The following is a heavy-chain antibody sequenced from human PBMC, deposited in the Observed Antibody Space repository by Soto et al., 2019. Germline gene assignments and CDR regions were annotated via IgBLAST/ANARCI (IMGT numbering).Heavy chain of an antibody. CDR3: ARVSDRYCSGGSCNNWFDP. V-gene: IGHV6-1*01. CDR2: TYYRSKWYN. Sequence: SQTLSLTCAISGDSVSSNSAAWNWIRQSPSRGLEWLGRTYYRSKWYNDYAVSVKSRITINPDTSKNQFSLQLNSVTPEDTAVYYCARVSDRYCSGGSCNNWFDPWGQGTLVTVSS. CDR1: GDSVSSNSAA. J-gene: IGHJ5*02. D-gene: IGHD2-15*01.